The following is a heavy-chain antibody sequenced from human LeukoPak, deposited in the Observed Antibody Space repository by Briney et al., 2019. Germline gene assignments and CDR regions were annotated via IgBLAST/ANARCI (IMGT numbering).Heavy chain of an antibody. Sequence: GGSLRLSCAASGFIFDDYATHWVREAPGKGLEWVSGISWNSNTIGYADSVKGRFTISRDNAKNSLYLQMNSLRAEDTALYYCAKDAGGYYYYYMGVWGKGTTVTISS. J-gene: IGHJ6*03. CDR1: GFIFDDYA. D-gene: IGHD1-26*01. CDR3: AKDAGGYYYYYMGV. CDR2: ISWNSNTI. V-gene: IGHV3-9*01.